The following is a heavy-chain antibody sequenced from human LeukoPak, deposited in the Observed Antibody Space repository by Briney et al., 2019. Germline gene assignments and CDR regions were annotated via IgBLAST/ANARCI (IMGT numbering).Heavy chain of an antibody. D-gene: IGHD6-19*01. CDR1: GGSVSSYY. J-gene: IGHJ4*02. Sequence: SETLSLTCTVSGGSVSSYYWSWIRQPPGKGLEWIGYIYYSGSTNYNPSLKSRVTISVDTSKNQFSLKLSSVTAADTAVYYCARGLGTSAWYLGYWGQGTLVTVSS. CDR2: IYYSGST. V-gene: IGHV4-59*02. CDR3: ARGLGTSAWYLGY.